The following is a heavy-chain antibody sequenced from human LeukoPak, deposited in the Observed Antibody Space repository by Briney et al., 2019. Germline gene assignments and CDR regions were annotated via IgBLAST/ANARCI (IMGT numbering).Heavy chain of an antibody. CDR3: ATYPDDYNHQGVDY. Sequence: SETLSLTCTVSGGSISSSSYYWGWIRQSPGKGLEWIGSIYYSGSTYSSPSLKSRVTVSADTSKNQFSLKLSSVTAADTAVYYCATYPDDYNHQGVDYWGQGTLVTVSS. CDR1: GGSISSSSYY. V-gene: IGHV4-39*01. CDR2: IYYSGST. D-gene: IGHD5-24*01. J-gene: IGHJ4*02.